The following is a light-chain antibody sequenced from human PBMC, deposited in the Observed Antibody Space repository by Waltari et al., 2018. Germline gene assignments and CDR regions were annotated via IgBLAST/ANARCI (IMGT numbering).Light chain of an antibody. J-gene: IGKJ1*01. CDR2: GAS. CDR1: QSVSSN. V-gene: IGKV3-15*01. Sequence: EIVMTLSPATVSVSTGERAPLSCRASQSVSSNLAWYQQKPGQAPRLLIYGASTRATGIPARFSGSGSGTEFTLTISSLQSEDFAVYYCQQYNNWPPWTFGQGTKVEIK. CDR3: QQYNNWPPWT.